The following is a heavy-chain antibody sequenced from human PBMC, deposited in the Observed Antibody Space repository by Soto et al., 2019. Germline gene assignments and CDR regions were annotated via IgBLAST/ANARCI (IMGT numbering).Heavy chain of an antibody. CDR2: ISAYNGNT. Sequence: QVQLVQSGAEVKKPGASVKVSCKASGYTFTSYGISWVRRAPGQGLEWMGWISAYNGNTNYAQKLQGRATMTTDTSTSTAYMELRSLRSDDTAVYYCAREYSGYDFPDAFDIWGQGTMVTVSS. V-gene: IGHV1-18*01. CDR1: GYTFTSYG. J-gene: IGHJ3*02. D-gene: IGHD5-12*01. CDR3: AREYSGYDFPDAFDI.